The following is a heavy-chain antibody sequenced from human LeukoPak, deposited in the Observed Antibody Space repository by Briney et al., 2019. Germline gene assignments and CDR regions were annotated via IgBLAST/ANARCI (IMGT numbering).Heavy chain of an antibody. CDR3: AREGVHYGADRGFDP. D-gene: IGHD4-17*01. CDR2: IIPIFGTA. CDR1: GGTFSSYA. Sequence: ASVKVSCKASGGTFSSYAISWVRQAPGQGLEWMGGIIPIFGTANYAQKFQGRVTITTDESTSTAYMELSSLRSEDTAVYYCAREGVHYGADRGFDPWGQGTLVTVSS. J-gene: IGHJ5*02. V-gene: IGHV1-69*05.